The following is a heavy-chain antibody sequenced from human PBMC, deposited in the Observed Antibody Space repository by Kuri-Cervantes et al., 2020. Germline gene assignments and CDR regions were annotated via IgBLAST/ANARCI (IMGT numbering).Heavy chain of an antibody. Sequence: GESLKISCAASGFNFGDYWMAWVRQAPGQGLEWVATIKHDGSEKYYVDSLKGRFTISRDDAKNSLFLQMDSLRAEDTAVYYCATTGPSGSFLWGQGTLVTVSS. CDR3: ATTGPSGSFL. V-gene: IGHV3-7*01. CDR1: GFNFGDYW. CDR2: IKHDGSEK. J-gene: IGHJ4*02. D-gene: IGHD1-26*01.